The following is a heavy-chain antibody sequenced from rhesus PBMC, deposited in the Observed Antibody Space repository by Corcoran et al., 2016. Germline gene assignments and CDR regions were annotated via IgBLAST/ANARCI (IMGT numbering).Heavy chain of an antibody. CDR3: AGEGIAAGLNRFDV. CDR2: IYSKSEST. Sequence: QVQLQESGPGVVKPSETLSLTCAVSGGTISSDYYYWSWIRQPPGKGLEGIGGIYSKSESTNYNPTLKSRVTIVKDTSKNPVSQRLSSVTATETAVDYCAGEGIAAGLNRFDVWGPGVLVTVSS. CDR1: GGTISSDYYY. V-gene: IGHV4S12*01. D-gene: IGHD6-13*01. J-gene: IGHJ5-1*01.